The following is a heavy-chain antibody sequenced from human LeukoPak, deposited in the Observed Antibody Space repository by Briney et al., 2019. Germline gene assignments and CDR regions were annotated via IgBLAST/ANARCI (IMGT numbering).Heavy chain of an antibody. CDR1: GFTFSSYS. V-gene: IGHV3-48*01. D-gene: IGHD2-8*01. Sequence: GGSLRLSCAASGFTFSSYSMKWVRQAPGKGLEWVSYISSSSSTIYYADSVKGRFTISRDNAKNSLYLQMKSLRAEDTAVYYCARGPSSGYANYYYYMDVWGKGTTVTVSS. J-gene: IGHJ6*03. CDR2: ISSSSSTI. CDR3: ARGPSSGYANYYYYMDV.